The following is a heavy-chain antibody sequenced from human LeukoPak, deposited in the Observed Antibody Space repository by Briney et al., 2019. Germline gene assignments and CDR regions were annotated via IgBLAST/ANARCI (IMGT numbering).Heavy chain of an antibody. CDR2: IYYSGST. CDR3: ARGSYSDAFDI. Sequence: PSETLSLTCTVSGGSISSYYWSWIRQPPGKGLEWIGYIYYSGSTNYNPSLKSRVTISVDTSKNQFSLKLSSVAAADTAVYYCARGSYSDAFDIWGQGTMVTVSS. V-gene: IGHV4-59*01. CDR1: GGSISSYY. D-gene: IGHD1-26*01. J-gene: IGHJ3*02.